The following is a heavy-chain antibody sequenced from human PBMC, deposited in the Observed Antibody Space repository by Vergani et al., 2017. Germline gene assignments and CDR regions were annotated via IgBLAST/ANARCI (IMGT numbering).Heavy chain of an antibody. CDR1: GFTFSSYG. CDR2: IWYDGSNK. V-gene: IGHV3-33*01. D-gene: IGHD6-13*01. CDR3: ARAGYSSSWYSYGMDV. J-gene: IGHJ6*02. Sequence: QVQLVESGGGVVQPGRSLRLSCAASGFTFSSYGMHWVRQAPGKGLEWVAVIWYDGSNKYYADSVKGRFTISRDNSKNTLYLQMNSLRAEDTAVYYCARAGYSSSWYSYGMDVWGQGTTVTVSS.